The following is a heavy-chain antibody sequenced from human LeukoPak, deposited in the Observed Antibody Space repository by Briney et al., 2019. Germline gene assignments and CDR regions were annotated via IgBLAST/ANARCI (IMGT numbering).Heavy chain of an antibody. CDR3: ARDFAREFTIDY. CDR1: GFTFSNYN. Sequence: PGGSLRLSCAASGFTFSNYNMNWVRQPPGKGLQWVSYISSSSNIIYYADSVKGRFTISRDNAKNSPFLQMNSLRAEDTAAYYCARDFAREFTIDYWGQGTLVTVSS. V-gene: IGHV3-48*01. J-gene: IGHJ4*02. CDR2: ISSSSNII. D-gene: IGHD3-10*01.